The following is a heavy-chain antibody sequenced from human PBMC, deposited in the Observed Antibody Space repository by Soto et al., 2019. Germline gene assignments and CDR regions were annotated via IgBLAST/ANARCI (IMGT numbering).Heavy chain of an antibody. J-gene: IGHJ4*02. CDR2: IIPIFGTA. Sequence: ASVKVSCKASGGTFSSYAISWVRQAPGQGLEWMGGIIPIFGTANYAQKFQGRVTITADESTSTAYMELSSLRSEDTAVYYCAGHVDTAMVVFDYWGQGTLSPSPQ. CDR1: GGTFSSYA. CDR3: AGHVDTAMVVFDY. V-gene: IGHV1-69*13. D-gene: IGHD5-18*01.